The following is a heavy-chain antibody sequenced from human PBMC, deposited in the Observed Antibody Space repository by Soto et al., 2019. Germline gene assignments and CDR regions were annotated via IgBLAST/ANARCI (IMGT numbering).Heavy chain of an antibody. D-gene: IGHD4-17*01. CDR1: GFTVSSNY. CDR2: IYSGGST. CDR3: ARGGSYGGNSEGEIDY. J-gene: IGHJ4*02. V-gene: IGHV3-66*01. Sequence: EVQLVESGGGLVQPGGSLRLSCAASGFTVSSNYMSWVHQAPGKGLEWVSVIYSGGSTYYADSVKGRFTISRDNSKNTLYLQRNSLRAEDTAVYYCARGGSYGGNSEGEIDYWGQGTLVTVSS.